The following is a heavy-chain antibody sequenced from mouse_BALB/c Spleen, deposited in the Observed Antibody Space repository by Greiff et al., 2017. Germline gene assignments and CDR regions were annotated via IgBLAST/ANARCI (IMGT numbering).Heavy chain of an antibody. D-gene: IGHD1-1*01. Sequence: VKLVESGPELVKPGASVKMSCKASGYTFTDYVISWVKQRTGQGLEWIGEIYPGSGSTYYNEKFKGKATLTADKSSNTAYMQLSSLTSEDSAVYFCARWYYGSPFTRFDYWGQGTTLTVSS. V-gene: IGHV1-77*01. CDR3: ARWYYGSPFTRFDY. J-gene: IGHJ2*01. CDR1: GYTFTDYV. CDR2: IYPGSGST.